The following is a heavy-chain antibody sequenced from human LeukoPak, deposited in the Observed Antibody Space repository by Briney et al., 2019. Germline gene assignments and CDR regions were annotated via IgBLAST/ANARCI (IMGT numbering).Heavy chain of an antibody. CDR2: ISYDGSNK. Sequence: GRSLRLSCAASGFTFSSYGMHWVRQAPGKGLEWVAVISYDGSNKYYADSVKGRFTISRDNSKNTLYLQMNSLRVEDTAVYYCAKDTITDTAMVTSDYWGQGTLVTVSS. CDR1: GFTFSSYG. CDR3: AKDTITDTAMVTSDY. J-gene: IGHJ4*02. D-gene: IGHD5-18*01. V-gene: IGHV3-30*18.